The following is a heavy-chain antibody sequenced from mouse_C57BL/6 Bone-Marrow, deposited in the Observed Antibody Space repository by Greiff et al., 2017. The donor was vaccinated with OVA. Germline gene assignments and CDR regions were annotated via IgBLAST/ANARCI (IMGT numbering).Heavy chain of an antibody. CDR1: GFTFTDYY. Sequence: EVKLVESGGGLVQPGASLRLSCAASGFTFTDYYMSWVRQPPGKAPAWLALIRNKANGYTTEYTASVKGRFTISRDNSQNILYLQMNTLRAEDSATYYCVKADDYAMDYWGQGTSVTVSS. CDR3: VKADDYAMDY. V-gene: IGHV7-4*01. J-gene: IGHJ4*01. CDR2: IRNKANGYTT.